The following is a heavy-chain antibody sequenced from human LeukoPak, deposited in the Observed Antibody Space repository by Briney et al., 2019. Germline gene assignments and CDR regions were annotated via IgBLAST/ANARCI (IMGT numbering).Heavy chain of an antibody. CDR3: AKAACSSTSCYSVSRYYYYGMDV. CDR1: GFTFSSYA. D-gene: IGHD2-2*02. J-gene: IGHJ6*02. CDR2: IGGSGGST. V-gene: IGHV3-23*01. Sequence: GGSLRLSCAASGFTFSSYAMSWVRQAPGKGLEWVSAIGGSGGSTYYADSVKGRFTISRDNSKNTLYLQMNSLRAEDTAVYYCAKAACSSTSCYSVSRYYYYGMDVWGQGTTVTVSS.